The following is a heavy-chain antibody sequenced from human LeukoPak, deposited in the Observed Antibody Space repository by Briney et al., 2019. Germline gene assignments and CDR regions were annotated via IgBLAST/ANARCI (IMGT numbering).Heavy chain of an antibody. V-gene: IGHV5-51*01. Sequence: GESLKISCKGSGYSSTNYWIGWVRQMPEKGLEWMGIIYPGDSDTRYSPSFQGQATISADKSISTAYLQWSSLKASDTAMYYCARQPPYSIVLDAFDIWGQGTMVTVSS. J-gene: IGHJ3*02. CDR2: IYPGDSDT. CDR1: GYSSTNYW. D-gene: IGHD3-16*02. CDR3: ARQPPYSIVLDAFDI.